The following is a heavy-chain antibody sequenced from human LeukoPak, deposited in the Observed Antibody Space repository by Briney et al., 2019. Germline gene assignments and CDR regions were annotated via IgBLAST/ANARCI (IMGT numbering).Heavy chain of an antibody. CDR1: GYTFTSYG. V-gene: IGHV1-18*01. J-gene: IGHJ4*02. D-gene: IGHD3-22*01. Sequence: ASVKVSCKASGYTFTSYGISWVRQAPGQGLEWMGWISAYNGNTNYAQKLQGRVTMTTDTSTSTAYMELRSLRSDDTAVYYCARGATYYYDSSGYLCDYWGQGTLVTVSS. CDR2: ISAYNGNT. CDR3: ARGATYYYDSSGYLCDY.